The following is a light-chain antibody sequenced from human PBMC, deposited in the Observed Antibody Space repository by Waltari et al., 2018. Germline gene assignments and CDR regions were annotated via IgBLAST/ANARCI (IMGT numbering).Light chain of an antibody. V-gene: IGKV1-8*01. CDR3: QQYYSYPRT. CDR1: QGISSY. J-gene: IGKJ1*01. Sequence: AIRVTQSPSSLSASTGDRVTITCRASQGISSYLAWYQQKPGKAPKLLIYAASTLQSGVPSRVSGSCSGTDFTLTISCLQSDDFATYYCQQYYSYPRTFGQGTKVEIK. CDR2: AAS.